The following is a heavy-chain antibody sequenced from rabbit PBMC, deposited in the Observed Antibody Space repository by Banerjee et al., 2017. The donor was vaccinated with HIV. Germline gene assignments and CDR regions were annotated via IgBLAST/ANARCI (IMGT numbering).Heavy chain of an antibody. J-gene: IGHJ4*01. V-gene: IGHV1S45*01. CDR1: GFDLSSYYY. CDR3: ARDLAGVIGWNFNL. CDR2: IGAGSSGTT. Sequence: QEQLEESGGDLVKPEGSLTLTCKASGFDLSSYYYMCWVRQAPGKGLEWIACIGAGSSGTTYYASWAKGRFTISKTPSTTVTLQMTSLTAADTATYFCARDLAGVIGWNFNLWGQGTLVTVS. D-gene: IGHD4-1*01.